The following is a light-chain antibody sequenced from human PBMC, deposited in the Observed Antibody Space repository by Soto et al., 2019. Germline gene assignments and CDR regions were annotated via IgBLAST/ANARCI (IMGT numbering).Light chain of an antibody. CDR2: AAS. CDR1: PGIRTY. V-gene: IGKV1-17*03. Sequence: DIQMPQSPSAMSASVGDRVTITFRSSPGIRTYLVWFQQTPGKVPKRLIYAASSLENGVPSRFSGSGSGTEFTLAISSLQPEDLANYYGLQHNSYPHSFGQGTKLESK. J-gene: IGKJ2*01. CDR3: LQHNSYPHS.